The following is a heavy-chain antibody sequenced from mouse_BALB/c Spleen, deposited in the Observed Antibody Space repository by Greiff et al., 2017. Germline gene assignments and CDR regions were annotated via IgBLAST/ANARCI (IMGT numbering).Heavy chain of an antibody. V-gene: IGHV5-6-3*01. CDR1: GFTFSSYG. D-gene: IGHD1-1*02. CDR2: INSNGGST. Sequence: EVQGVESGGGLVQPGGSLKLSCAASGFTFSSYGMSWVRQTPDKRLELVATINSNGGSTYYPDSVKGRFTISRDNAKNTLYLQMSSLKSEDTAMYYCARDRGSWDGFAYWGQGTLVTVSA. J-gene: IGHJ3*01. CDR3: ARDRGSWDGFAY.